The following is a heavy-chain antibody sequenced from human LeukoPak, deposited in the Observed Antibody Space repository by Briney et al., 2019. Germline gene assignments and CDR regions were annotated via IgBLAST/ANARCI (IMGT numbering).Heavy chain of an antibody. CDR3: AKADFNWNDGEALGTFDY. J-gene: IGHJ4*02. D-gene: IGHD1-20*01. CDR1: GFTFSSYG. CDR2: ISYDGSNK. Sequence: QPGGSLRLSCAASGFTFSSYGMPWVRQAPGKGLEWVAVISYDGSNKYYADSVKGRFTISRDNSKNTLYLQMNSLRAEDTAVYYCAKADFNWNDGEALGTFDYWGQGTLVTVSS. V-gene: IGHV3-30*18.